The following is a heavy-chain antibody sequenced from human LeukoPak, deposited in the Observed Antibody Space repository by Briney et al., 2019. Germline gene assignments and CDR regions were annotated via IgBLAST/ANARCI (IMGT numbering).Heavy chain of an antibody. CDR1: GDSVSRNSAA. Sequence: SQTLSLTCAISGDSVSRNSAAWNWIRQSPSRGLEWLGRTYYRSKWYNDYAVSVESRITINPDTSKNQFSLQLNSVNPEDTAVYYCARADGDRDGYNFWFDPWVQGTLVTVSS. CDR2: TYYRSKWYN. D-gene: IGHD5-24*01. V-gene: IGHV6-1*01. J-gene: IGHJ5*02. CDR3: ARADGDRDGYNFWFDP.